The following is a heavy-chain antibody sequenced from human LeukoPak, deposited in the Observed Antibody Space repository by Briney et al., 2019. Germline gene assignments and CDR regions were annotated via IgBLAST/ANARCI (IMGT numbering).Heavy chain of an antibody. CDR1: GGSISSSSYY. V-gene: IGHV4-39*07. Sequence: SETLSLTCTVSGGSISSSSYYWGWIRQPPGKGLEWIGSIYYSGSTYYNPSLKSRVTISVDTSKNQFSLKLNSVTAADTAVYFCAREMPTVVPFDTWGQGILVTVSS. CDR2: IYYSGST. J-gene: IGHJ4*02. D-gene: IGHD4-23*01. CDR3: AREMPTVVPFDT.